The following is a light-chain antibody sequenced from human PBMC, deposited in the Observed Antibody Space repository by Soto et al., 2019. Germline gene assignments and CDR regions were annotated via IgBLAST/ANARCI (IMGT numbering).Light chain of an antibody. J-gene: IGKJ1*01. CDR2: AAS. Sequence: DIQMTQSPSSLSASVGDRVTITCRASQSVVNYLNWYQQKPGKAPRLLIYAASSLQSGVPSKFSGSGSGTDFTLTISSLQSEDFATYYCQQSYNTPWTFGQGTKVEIK. V-gene: IGKV1-39*01. CDR1: QSVVNY. CDR3: QQSYNTPWT.